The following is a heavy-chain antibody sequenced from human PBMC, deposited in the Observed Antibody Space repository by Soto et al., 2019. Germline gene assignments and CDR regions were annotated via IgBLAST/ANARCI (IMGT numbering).Heavy chain of an antibody. Sequence: EVQLVESGGGLVQPGGSLRLSCSTSGFIFSNYWMHWVRQAPGKGPVWVSRIRGDGADANYADYVKGRFTISRDNAKNTLYLQMDSLRVDDTAIYYFASDLVLGSGSMGYWGQGTQVTVSS. CDR3: ASDLVLGSGSMGY. CDR1: GFIFSNYW. J-gene: IGHJ4*02. D-gene: IGHD3-10*01. CDR2: IRGDGADA. V-gene: IGHV3-74*01.